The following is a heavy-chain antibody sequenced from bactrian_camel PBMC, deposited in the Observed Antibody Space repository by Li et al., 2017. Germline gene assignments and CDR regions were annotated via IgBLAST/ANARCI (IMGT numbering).Heavy chain of an antibody. V-gene: IGHV3S10*01. CDR1: GFTFGDFY. J-gene: IGHJ4*01. CDR2: LYTDGIT. D-gene: IGHD7*01. Sequence: VQLVESGGGLVQPGGSLRLSCAASGFTFGDFYMSWVRLAPGKGLEWVSNLYTDGITHYADSVKGRFTISHEKAKNTVYLQMNSLKPEDTAMYYCAADKWCHGGCQGELTTDLNFRGQGTQVTVS. CDR3: AADKWCHGGCQGELTTDLNF.